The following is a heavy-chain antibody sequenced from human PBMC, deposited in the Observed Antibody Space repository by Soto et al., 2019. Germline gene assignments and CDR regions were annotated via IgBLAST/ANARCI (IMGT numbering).Heavy chain of an antibody. D-gene: IGHD5-18*01. V-gene: IGHV4-4*02. Sequence: QVQLQESGPGLVKPSGTLSLTCAVSGASITNNNWWSWVRQPPGKGLEWIGEIYHSGSTNYNPSLNSRVTISLDKSKNHFSLALNSVTAADTAVYYCARRDTAMRHELDYWGQGTLVTVSS. CDR1: GASITNNNW. CDR3: ARRDTAMRHELDY. CDR2: IYHSGST. J-gene: IGHJ4*02.